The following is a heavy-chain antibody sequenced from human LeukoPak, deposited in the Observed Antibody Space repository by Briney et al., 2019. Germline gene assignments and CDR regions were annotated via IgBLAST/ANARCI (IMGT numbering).Heavy chain of an antibody. Sequence: GGSLRLSCAASGFTFSSYSMNWVRQAPGKGLEWVSSISSSSYIYYADSVKGRFTISRDNAKNSLYLQMNSLRAEDTAVYYCAKGSGSYLSWFDPWGQGTLVTVSS. V-gene: IGHV3-21*01. CDR3: AKGSGSYLSWFDP. J-gene: IGHJ5*02. CDR1: GFTFSSYS. CDR2: ISSSSYI. D-gene: IGHD1-26*01.